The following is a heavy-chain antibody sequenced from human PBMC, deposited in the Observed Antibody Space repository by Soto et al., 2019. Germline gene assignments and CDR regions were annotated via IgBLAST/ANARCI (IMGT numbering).Heavy chain of an antibody. J-gene: IGHJ6*02. CDR1: GGSMRSYY. CDR3: AGIGEDVYYGMDV. V-gene: IGHV4-4*07. Sequence: SETLSLTYSVSGGSMRSYYWNWLRQPAGKGLEWIGRIYSRGDTNYNPSVKSRVTMSVDTSKNEFSLRLNSVTAADSAVYYCAGIGEDVYYGMDVWCQGTTVTVSS. D-gene: IGHD2-21*01. CDR2: IYSRGDT.